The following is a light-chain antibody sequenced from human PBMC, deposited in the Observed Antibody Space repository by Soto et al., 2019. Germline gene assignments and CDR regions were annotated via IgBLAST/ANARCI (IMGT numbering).Light chain of an antibody. J-gene: IGKJ1*01. V-gene: IGKV1-5*01. CDR2: DVS. Sequence: DIQMTQSPSTLSASVGDRVTITCRASQSISSWLAWYQQKPGKAPKLLIYDVSSLESGVPSRFSGSPSRTEFTLTISSPQPDASATYHCQQYNTFWTFGQGTNVDIK. CDR1: QSISSW. CDR3: QQYNTFWT.